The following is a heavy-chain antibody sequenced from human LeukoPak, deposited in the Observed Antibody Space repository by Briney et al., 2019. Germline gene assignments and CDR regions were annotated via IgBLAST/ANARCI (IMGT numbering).Heavy chain of an antibody. J-gene: IGHJ4*02. CDR3: AKGAAGEQWLPSD. CDR2: ISWNSGSI. CDR1: GFTFDDYA. V-gene: IGHV3-9*01. D-gene: IGHD6-19*01. Sequence: GRSLRLSCAASGFTFDDYAMHWVRQAPGKGLEWVSGISWNSGSIGYADSVKGRFTISRDNAKNSLYLQMNSLRAEDTALYYCAKGAAGEQWLPSDWGQGTLVTVSS.